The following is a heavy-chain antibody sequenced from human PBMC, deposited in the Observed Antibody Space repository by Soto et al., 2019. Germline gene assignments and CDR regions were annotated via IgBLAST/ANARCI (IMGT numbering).Heavy chain of an antibody. CDR1: GGSVSSGSYY. Sequence: TLSLTCTVSGGSVSSGSYYWSWTRQPPGKGLEWIGYIYYSGSTNYNPSLKSRVTISVDTSKNQFSLKLSPVTAADTAVYYCARELLVVAATDYWGQGTLVTVSS. CDR3: ARELLVVAATDY. CDR2: IYYSGST. V-gene: IGHV4-61*01. D-gene: IGHD2-15*01. J-gene: IGHJ4*02.